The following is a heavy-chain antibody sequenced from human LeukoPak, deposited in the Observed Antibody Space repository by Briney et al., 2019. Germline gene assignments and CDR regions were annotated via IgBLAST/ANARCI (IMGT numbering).Heavy chain of an antibody. V-gene: IGHV4-38-2*02. J-gene: IGHJ4*02. CDR3: ARDKYSSSSLDY. Sequence: PSETLSLTCAVSGYSISSGYYWGWIRQPPGKGLEWIGSIYHSGSTYYNPSLKSRVTISVDTSKNQFSLKLSSVTAADTAVYYCARDKYSSSSLDYWGQGTLVTVSS. CDR2: IYHSGST. D-gene: IGHD6-6*01. CDR1: GYSISSGYY.